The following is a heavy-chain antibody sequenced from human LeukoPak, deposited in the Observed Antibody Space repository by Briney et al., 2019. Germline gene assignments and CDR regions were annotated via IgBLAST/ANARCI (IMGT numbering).Heavy chain of an antibody. CDR2: SRIKADGYIT. V-gene: IGHV3-72*01. CDR3: VRGFNSFDL. J-gene: IGHJ4*02. Sequence: GGSLRLSCVVSGFSFSDHYLDWVRQAPGRGLEWVGRSRIKADGYITQYAASVKDRFTISRDESKDSLLLQMNSLKTEDTAIYYCVRGFNSFDLWGQGTPVTVSS. CDR1: GFSFSDHY.